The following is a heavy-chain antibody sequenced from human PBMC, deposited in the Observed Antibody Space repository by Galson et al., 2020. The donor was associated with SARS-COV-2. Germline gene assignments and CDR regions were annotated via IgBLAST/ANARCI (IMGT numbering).Heavy chain of an antibody. CDR2: ISTSSSYT. D-gene: IGHD5-18*01. J-gene: IGHJ6*02. V-gene: IGHV3-21*01. CDR1: GFPFSTYS. CDR3: ARDEGIRGYDYGRLYYGMAA. Sequence: GESLKISCAASGFPFSTYSMNWVRLAPGKGLEWVSCISTSSSYTYYADSVKGRFSISGDNPRNSLYLQMNSLRAEDTAVYYCARDEGIRGYDYGRLYYGMAAWSPGTTGTVSS.